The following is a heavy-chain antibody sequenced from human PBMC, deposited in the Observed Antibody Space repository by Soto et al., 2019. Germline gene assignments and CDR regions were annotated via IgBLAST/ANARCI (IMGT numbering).Heavy chain of an antibody. V-gene: IGHV3-23*01. CDR1: GFTFSSYA. D-gene: IGHD3-3*01. J-gene: IGHJ4*02. CDR3: AQSDGYYDCCSGYPMFVY. Sequence: EVQLLESGGGLVQPGGSLRLSCAASGFTFSSYAMSWVRQASGKGLEWVSAISGSGGSTYYAGSVKGRFTSSRDNSKNTRYVQMNSVRADDTAVYYCAQSDGYYDCCSGYPMFVYLGQGTLVTVCS. CDR2: ISGSGGST.